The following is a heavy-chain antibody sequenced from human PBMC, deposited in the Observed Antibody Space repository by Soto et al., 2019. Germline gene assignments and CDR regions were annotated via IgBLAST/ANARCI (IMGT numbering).Heavy chain of an antibody. CDR3: ARAAPSYYGSGSYYPYFDY. V-gene: IGHV4-31*03. CDR1: GGSISSGGYY. Sequence: QVQLQESGPGLVKPSQTLSLTCTVSGGSISSGGYYWSWIRQHPGKGLEWIGYIYYSGSTYYNPSLQSRVTISVDTSKNQFSLKLSSVTAADTAVYYCARAAPSYYGSGSYYPYFDYWGQGTLVTVSS. CDR2: IYYSGST. D-gene: IGHD3-10*01. J-gene: IGHJ4*02.